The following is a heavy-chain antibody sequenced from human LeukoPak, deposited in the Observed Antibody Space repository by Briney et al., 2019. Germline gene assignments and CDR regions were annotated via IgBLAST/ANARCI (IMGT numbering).Heavy chain of an antibody. CDR3: ARGLSSGWYAFDY. CDR1: VYTFTSYG. V-gene: IGHV1-8*03. D-gene: IGHD6-19*01. CDR2: MNPNSGNT. J-gene: IGHJ4*02. Sequence: ASVKVSCKASVYTFTSYGISWVRQAPGQGLEWMGWMNPNSGNTGYAQKFQGRVTITRNTSISTAYMELSSLRSEDTAVYYCARGLSSGWYAFDYWGQGTLVTVSS.